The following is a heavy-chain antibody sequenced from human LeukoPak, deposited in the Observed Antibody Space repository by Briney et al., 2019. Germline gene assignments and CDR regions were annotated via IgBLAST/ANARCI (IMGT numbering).Heavy chain of an antibody. CDR2: IYYSGST. V-gene: IGHV4-61*05. CDR1: GGSISSSSYY. Sequence: SETLSLTCTVSGGSISSSSYYWGWIRQPPGKGLEWIGYIYYSGSTTYNPSLKSRVTISVDTSKNQFSLKLSSVTAADTAVYYCARAVEGGYSSSSWGYYYYMDVWGKGTTVTVSS. CDR3: ARAVEGGYSSSSWGYYYYMDV. J-gene: IGHJ6*03. D-gene: IGHD6-6*01.